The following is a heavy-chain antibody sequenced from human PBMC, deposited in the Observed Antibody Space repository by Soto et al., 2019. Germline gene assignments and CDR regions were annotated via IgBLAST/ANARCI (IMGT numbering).Heavy chain of an antibody. CDR1: GFTFTFSDYA. D-gene: IGHD3-9*01. CDR3: ARPSRHFDYYSGMDV. Sequence: GGSLRLSCAASGFTFTFSDYAMYWVRQAPGKGLEWVAVISYDGSDKYYADSVKGRFTVSRDNPKNTLFLELNSLRPEDTAMYYCARPSRHFDYYSGMDVWGQGTAVTVSS. V-gene: IGHV3-30-3*01. J-gene: IGHJ6*02. CDR2: ISYDGSDK.